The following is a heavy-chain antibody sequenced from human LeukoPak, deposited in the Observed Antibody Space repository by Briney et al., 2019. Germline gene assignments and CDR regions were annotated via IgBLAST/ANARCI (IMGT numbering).Heavy chain of an antibody. Sequence: SETLSLTCTVSGGSISSYYWSWIRQPAGKGLEWIGRIYISGSTNYNPSLKSRVTMSVDTSKNQFSLKLSSVTAADTAVYYCARGARRALFQRRAFDIWGQGTMVTVSS. CDR3: ARGARRALFQRRAFDI. D-gene: IGHD6-6*01. CDR2: IYISGST. CDR1: GGSISSYY. V-gene: IGHV4-4*07. J-gene: IGHJ3*02.